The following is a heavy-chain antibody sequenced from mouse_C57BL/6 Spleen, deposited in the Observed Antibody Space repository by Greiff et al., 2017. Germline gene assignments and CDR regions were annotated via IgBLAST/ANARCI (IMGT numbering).Heavy chain of an antibody. D-gene: IGHD2-3*01. J-gene: IGHJ3*01. CDR1: GFNIKDDY. CDR2: IDPENGDT. Sequence: VQLQQSGAELVRPGASVKLSCTASGFNIKDDYMHWVKQRPEQGLEWIGWIDPENGDTEYASKFQGKATITADTSSNTAYLQLSSLTSEDAAVYYCTTYVDGYFRFAYWGQGTLVTVSA. V-gene: IGHV14-4*01. CDR3: TTYVDGYFRFAY.